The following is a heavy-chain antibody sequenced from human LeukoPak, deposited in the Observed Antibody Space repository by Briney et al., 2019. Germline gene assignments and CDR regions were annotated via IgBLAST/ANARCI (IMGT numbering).Heavy chain of an antibody. J-gene: IGHJ4*02. CDR2: ISYDGSNK. Sequence: PGGSLRLSCAASGFTFSSYAMHWVRQAPGKGLEWVAVISYDGSNKYYADSVKGRFTISRDNSKNTLYLQMNSLRAEDTAVYYCAKDRSGWYGIWGQGTLVTVSS. CDR3: AKDRSGWYGI. CDR1: GFTFSSYA. D-gene: IGHD6-19*01. V-gene: IGHV3-30*04.